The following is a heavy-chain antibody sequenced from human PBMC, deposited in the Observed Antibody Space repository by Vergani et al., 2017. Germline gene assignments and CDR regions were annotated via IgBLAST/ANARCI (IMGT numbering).Heavy chain of an antibody. CDR2: IYSGGST. J-gene: IGHJ4*02. CDR3: AKPILTGYQGSDY. D-gene: IGHD3-9*01. CDR1: GFTVSSNY. Sequence: EVQLVESGGGLVQPGGSLRLSCAASGFTVSSNYMSWVRQAPGKGLEWVSVIYSGGSTYYADSVKGRFTISRDNSKNTLYLQMNSLRAEDTAVYYCAKPILTGYQGSDYWGQGTLVTVSS. V-gene: IGHV3-66*04.